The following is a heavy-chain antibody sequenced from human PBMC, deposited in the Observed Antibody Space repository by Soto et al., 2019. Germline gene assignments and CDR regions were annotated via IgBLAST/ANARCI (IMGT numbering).Heavy chain of an antibody. Sequence: QLQLQESGPGLVKPSETLSLTCTVSGGSISSSSYYWGWIRQPPGKGLEWIGSIYYSGSTYYNTSLKSRVIISVDTSKNQFSLKLSSVTAADTAVYYCARHTPAISISDHWGQGTLVTVSS. V-gene: IGHV4-39*01. J-gene: IGHJ4*02. D-gene: IGHD2-15*01. CDR3: ARHTPAISISDH. CDR1: GGSISSSSYY. CDR2: IYYSGST.